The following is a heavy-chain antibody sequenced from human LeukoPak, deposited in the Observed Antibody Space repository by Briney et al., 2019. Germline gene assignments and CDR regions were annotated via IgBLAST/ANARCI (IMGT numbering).Heavy chain of an antibody. CDR2: ISYDGSNK. V-gene: IGHV3-30*18. D-gene: IGHD6-19*01. CDR1: GFTFSSYG. CDR3: AKDRERSGLHNY. J-gene: IGHJ4*02. Sequence: GSLRLSCAASGFTFSSYGMHWVRQAPGKGLEWVAVISYDGSNKYYADSVKGRFTISRDNSKNTLYLQMNSLRAEDTAVYYCAKDRERSGLHNYWGQGTLVTVSS.